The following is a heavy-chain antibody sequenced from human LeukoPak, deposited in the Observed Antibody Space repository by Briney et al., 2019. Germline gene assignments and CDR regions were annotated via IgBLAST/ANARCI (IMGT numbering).Heavy chain of an antibody. Sequence: SQTLSLTCTVSGDSVNSGNYYWSWIRQPAGKGLEWIGRVYTSGSTIYSPSLRSRVTISLDTSKNRFSLKLTSVIAADTAVYYCARGLQGDDAFDIWGQGTMVTVSS. CDR2: VYTSGST. J-gene: IGHJ3*02. CDR3: ARGLQGDDAFDI. D-gene: IGHD4-11*01. V-gene: IGHV4-61*02. CDR1: GDSVNSGNYY.